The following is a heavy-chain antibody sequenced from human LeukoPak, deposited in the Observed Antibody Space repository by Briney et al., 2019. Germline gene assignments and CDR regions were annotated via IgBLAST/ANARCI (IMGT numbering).Heavy chain of an antibody. D-gene: IGHD2-15*01. J-gene: IGHJ4*02. CDR1: GFTFSTYT. CDR2: ISGSSTAM. Sequence: GGSLRLSCAASGFTFSTYTMNWVRQAPGKGLECVSYISGSSTAMDYAASMKGRFTISRDNAKNSMYLQMNSLRAEDTAVYYCARGYCSGGTCYGHFDCWGQGTLVTVSS. V-gene: IGHV3-48*01. CDR3: ARGYCSGGTCYGHFDC.